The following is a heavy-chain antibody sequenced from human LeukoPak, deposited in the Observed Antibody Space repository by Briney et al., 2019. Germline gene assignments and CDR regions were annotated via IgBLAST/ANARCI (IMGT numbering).Heavy chain of an antibody. J-gene: IGHJ5*01. D-gene: IGHD5-18*01. CDR1: GFTFSNAW. CDR3: AKGIQLWLRGCDS. V-gene: IGHV3-15*01. Sequence: NSGGSLRLSCAASGFTFSNAWMSWVRQAPGKGLEWVGRIKSKTDGGTTDYAAPVKGRFTISRDDSKNTLYLQMNSLRADDTAIYYCAKGIQLWLRGCDSWGQGTLVTVSS. CDR2: IKSKTDGGTT.